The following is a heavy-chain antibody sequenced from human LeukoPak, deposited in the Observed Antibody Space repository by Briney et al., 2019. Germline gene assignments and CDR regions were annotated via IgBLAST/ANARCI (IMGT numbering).Heavy chain of an antibody. CDR3: ARADCSSTSCSTHYFDY. D-gene: IGHD2-2*01. CDR1: GGTFISYA. J-gene: IGHJ4*02. V-gene: IGHV1-69*05. Sequence: SVTVSFTASGGTFISYAISWVRQAPGQGLEWMGGTIPIFGTANYAQKFQGRVTITTDESTSTAYMELSSLRSEDTAVYYCARADCSSTSCSTHYFDYWGQGTLVTVSS. CDR2: TIPIFGTA.